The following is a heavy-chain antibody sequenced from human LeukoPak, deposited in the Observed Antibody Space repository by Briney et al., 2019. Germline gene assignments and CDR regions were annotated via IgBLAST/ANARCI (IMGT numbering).Heavy chain of an antibody. D-gene: IGHD2-15*01. Sequence: GASVKVSCKASGYTFTGYYMHWVRQAPGQGLEWMGWINPNSGGTNYAQKFQGRVTMTRDTSISTAYMELSRLRSDDTAVYYCASSVVAATNDAFDIWGQGTMVTVSS. J-gene: IGHJ3*02. CDR2: INPNSGGT. V-gene: IGHV1-2*02. CDR3: ASSVVAATNDAFDI. CDR1: GYTFTGYY.